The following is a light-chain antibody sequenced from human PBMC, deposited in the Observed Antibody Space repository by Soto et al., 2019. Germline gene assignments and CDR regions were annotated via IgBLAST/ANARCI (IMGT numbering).Light chain of an antibody. CDR2: AAS. CDR1: QDINNY. Sequence: DVQMTQSPSSLSASVGDRVTITCRASQDINNYLTWFQQKPVQAPKSLIYAASSLQSGVPSKFSRSESGTDFTLTISRLQPEDFATYYCQQYQKDPVTFGGGTKVEIK. J-gene: IGKJ4*01. V-gene: IGKV1-16*02. CDR3: QQYQKDPVT.